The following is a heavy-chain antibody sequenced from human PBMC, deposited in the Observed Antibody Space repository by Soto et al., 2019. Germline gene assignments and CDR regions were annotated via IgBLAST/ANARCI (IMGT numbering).Heavy chain of an antibody. D-gene: IGHD2-21*02. CDR3: AIVYCGGDCSPFDY. CDR2: INSDGSST. CDR1: GFTFSSYW. V-gene: IGHV3-74*01. J-gene: IGHJ4*02. Sequence: PWGSLRLPCAASGFTFSSYWIHWVLQVPGKGLVWVSRINSDGSSTNYADSVKGRFTISRDNAKNTLYLQMNSLRAEDTAVYYCAIVYCGGDCSPFDYWGQGTLVTVSS.